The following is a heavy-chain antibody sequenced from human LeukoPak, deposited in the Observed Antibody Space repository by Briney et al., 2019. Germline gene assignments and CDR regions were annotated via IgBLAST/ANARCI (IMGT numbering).Heavy chain of an antibody. CDR1: GDSVSSNSAA. CDR2: TYYRSKWLN. V-gene: IGHV6-1*01. J-gene: IGHJ4*02. CDR3: ASGIAVAGTSGAFDY. Sequence: SQTLSLTCAISGDSVSSNSAAWNWIRQSPSRGLEWLGRTYYRSKWLNDYAVSVKSRITINPDTSKNQFSLQLNSGTPEDTAVYYCASGIAVAGTSGAFDYWGQGTLATVSS. D-gene: IGHD6-19*01.